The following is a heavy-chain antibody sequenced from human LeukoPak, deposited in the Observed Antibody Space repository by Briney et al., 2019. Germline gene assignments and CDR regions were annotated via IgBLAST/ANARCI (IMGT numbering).Heavy chain of an antibody. D-gene: IGHD5-12*01. Sequence: GSLRLSCAASRFTFCSYWMSWVRQAPGKGLEWVANIKQDGSEKYYVDSVKGRFTISRDNAKNSLYLQFNRLRTEHTAVYYCARDRGGYDFDYWGQGTLVTVSS. J-gene: IGHJ4*02. CDR2: IKQDGSEK. CDR1: RFTFCSYW. V-gene: IGHV3-7*03. CDR3: ARDRGGYDFDY.